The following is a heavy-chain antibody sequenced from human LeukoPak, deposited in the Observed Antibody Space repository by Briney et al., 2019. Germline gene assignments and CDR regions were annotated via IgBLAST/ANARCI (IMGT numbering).Heavy chain of an antibody. CDR3: ARHTTVKAAWFDP. CDR2: IYYSGST. Sequence: SETLSLTCTVSGGSISSYYWSRIRQPPGKGLEWIGYIYYSGSTNYNPSLKSRVTISVDTSKNQFSLKLSSVTAADTAVYYCARHTTVKAAWFDPWGQGTLVTVSS. J-gene: IGHJ5*02. CDR1: GGSISSYY. D-gene: IGHD4-17*01. V-gene: IGHV4-59*01.